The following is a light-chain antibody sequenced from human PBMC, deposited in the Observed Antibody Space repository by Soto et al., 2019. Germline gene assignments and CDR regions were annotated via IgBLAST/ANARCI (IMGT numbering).Light chain of an antibody. CDR1: QSVSSTY. CDR3: QQYLSLPVT. CDR2: GAS. Sequence: EIVLTPSPGTLSLSPEARATLSCRASQSVSSTYLAWFQQKPGQAPRLLIYGASSRATGIPDRFSGSGSGTDFTLTISRVEPEDFAVYYCQQYLSLPVTCGQGTRLEIK. J-gene: IGKJ5*01. V-gene: IGKV3-20*01.